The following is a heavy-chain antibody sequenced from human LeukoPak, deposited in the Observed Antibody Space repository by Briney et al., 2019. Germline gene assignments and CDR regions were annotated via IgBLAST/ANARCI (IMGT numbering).Heavy chain of an antibody. J-gene: IGHJ4*02. Sequence: GGSLRLSCAASGFTFSSYAMHWVRQAPGKGLEYVSAISSNGGTTYYANSVKGRFTISRDNSRNTLYLQMGSLRSEDTAVYYCARDLVVGAISQDYWGQGTLVTVSS. D-gene: IGHD1-26*01. CDR2: ISSNGGTT. CDR1: GFTFSSYA. V-gene: IGHV3-64*01. CDR3: ARDLVVGAISQDY.